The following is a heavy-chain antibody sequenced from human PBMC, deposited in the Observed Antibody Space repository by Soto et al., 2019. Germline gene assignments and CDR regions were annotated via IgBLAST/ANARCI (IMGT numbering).Heavy chain of an antibody. Sequence: GGSLRLSCAASGFTFSSYGMHLVRQAPGKGLEWVALISYDGSNKYYADSVKGRFTISRDNSNNTLYLQMNSLRAEDTSMYYCAKDAPYYYDSSGYYGPFDYWGQGTLVTVSS. CDR1: GFTFSSYG. J-gene: IGHJ4*02. V-gene: IGHV3-30*18. D-gene: IGHD3-22*01. CDR2: ISYDGSNK. CDR3: AKDAPYYYDSSGYYGPFDY.